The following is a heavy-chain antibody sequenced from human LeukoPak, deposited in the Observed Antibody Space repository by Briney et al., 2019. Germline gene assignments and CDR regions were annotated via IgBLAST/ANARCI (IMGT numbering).Heavy chain of an antibody. CDR2: IYYSGSP. J-gene: IGHJ3*01. D-gene: IGHD1-1*01. V-gene: IGHV4-59*01. Sequence: SETLSLTCTVSGGSISSYYWNWIRQPPGEGLELIGYIYYSGSPTYNPSLKSRVTISVDTSKNQFSLQLSSVTAADTAVYYCAGDVMSTALDAFDVWGQGTVVTVSS. CDR1: GGSISSYY. CDR3: AGDVMSTALDAFDV.